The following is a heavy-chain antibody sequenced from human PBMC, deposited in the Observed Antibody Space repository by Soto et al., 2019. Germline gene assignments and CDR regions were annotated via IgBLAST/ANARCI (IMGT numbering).Heavy chain of an antibody. Sequence: SETLSLTCTVSGGSISSGDYYWSWIRQPPGKGLEWIGYIYYSGSTYYNPSLKSRVTISVDTSKNQFSLKLSSVTAADTAVYYCAKGLIRSSWTDYYYYGMDVWGQGTTVTVSS. D-gene: IGHD6-13*01. J-gene: IGHJ6*02. CDR1: GGSISSGDYY. V-gene: IGHV4-30-4*01. CDR3: AKGLIRSSWTDYYYYGMDV. CDR2: IYYSGST.